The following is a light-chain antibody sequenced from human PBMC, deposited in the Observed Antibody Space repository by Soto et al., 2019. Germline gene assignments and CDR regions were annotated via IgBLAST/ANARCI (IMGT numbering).Light chain of an antibody. Sequence: IVLTQSPATLSLSPGERATLSCRASPSVTNYLAWYQQKPGQAPRLVIYGAFNRATGIPARFSGSGSGTDFTLTISRLEPEDFAVYYCQQYGSSPPTFGQGTKVDIK. CDR3: QQYGSSPPT. CDR1: PSVTNY. CDR2: GAF. J-gene: IGKJ1*01. V-gene: IGKV3-20*01.